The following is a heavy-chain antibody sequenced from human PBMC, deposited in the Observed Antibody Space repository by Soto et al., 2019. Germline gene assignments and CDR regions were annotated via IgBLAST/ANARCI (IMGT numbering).Heavy chain of an antibody. V-gene: IGHV1-3*05. D-gene: IGHD2-2*03. CDR3: ARVDATY. J-gene: IGHJ4*02. Sequence: QVQLVQSGAEEKKPGASVKVSCKASGYTFSSYAIHWVRQAPGQGLEWMGWINAGNGNTKYSQKFQGRVTITRDTSASTADMELNMLSCEDTAVYYCARVDATYWGQGTLVTVSS. CDR2: INAGNGNT. CDR1: GYTFSSYA.